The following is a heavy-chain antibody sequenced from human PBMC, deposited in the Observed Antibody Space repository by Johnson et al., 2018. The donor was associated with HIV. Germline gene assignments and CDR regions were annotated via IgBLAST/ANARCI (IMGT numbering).Heavy chain of an antibody. J-gene: IGHJ3*02. CDR2: IRYDGSNK. CDR1: GFTFSSYG. D-gene: IGHD3-22*01. V-gene: IGHV3-30*02. CDR3: ARNPDIVWYYYDSSGYVFDI. Sequence: QVQLVESGGGVVQPGGSLRLSCAASGFTFSSYGMHWVRQAPGKGLEWVAFIRYDGSNKYYADSVKGRFTISRDNSKNTLYLQMNSLRAEDTAVYYCARNPDIVWYYYDSSGYVFDIWGQGTMVTVSS.